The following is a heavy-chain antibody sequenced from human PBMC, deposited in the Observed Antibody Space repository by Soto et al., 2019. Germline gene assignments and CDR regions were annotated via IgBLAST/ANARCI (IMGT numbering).Heavy chain of an antibody. CDR2: IYPGDSDT. CDR3: ARLAAAGTSIDALNY. D-gene: IGHD6-13*01. J-gene: IGHJ4*02. V-gene: IGHV5-51*01. Sequence: GESLKISCEGSGYTFTSYWIGWVRQMPGKGLEWMGIIYPGDSDTRYSPSFQGQVTLSADKYISTAYLQWSSLKVSDTAMYYCARLAAAGTSIDALNYWGQGTLVTVSS. CDR1: GYTFTSYW.